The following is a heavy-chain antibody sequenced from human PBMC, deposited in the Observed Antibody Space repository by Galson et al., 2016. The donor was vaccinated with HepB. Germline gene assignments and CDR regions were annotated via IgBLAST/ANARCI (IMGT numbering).Heavy chain of an antibody. CDR3: ASITMVRGVPQAHYYYFGMDV. D-gene: IGHD3-10*01. V-gene: IGHV1-69*04. J-gene: IGHJ6*02. CDR1: GGTFTSFA. Sequence: SVKVSCKASGGTFTSFAITWVRQAPGQGLEWMGRIIPILGITNYAQKFQGRVTVSADKSTSTTYMELSSLRSEDTAVYYCASITMVRGVPQAHYYYFGMDVWGQGTTVTVSS. CDR2: IIPILGIT.